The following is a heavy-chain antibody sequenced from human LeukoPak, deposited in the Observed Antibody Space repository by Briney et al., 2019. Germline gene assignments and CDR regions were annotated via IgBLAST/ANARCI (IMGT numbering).Heavy chain of an antibody. Sequence: GGSLRLSCAVSGFTLGSYAMSWVRQAPGKGLEWVSSISGLDGTTFYADSVKGRFTISRDSSKNTLYLQMNSLRAEDTAVYYCAKEHSGSYPDPNRENWFDPWGQGTLVTVSS. J-gene: IGHJ5*02. D-gene: IGHD3-10*01. V-gene: IGHV3-23*01. CDR1: GFTLGSYA. CDR2: ISGLDGTT. CDR3: AKEHSGSYPDPNRENWFDP.